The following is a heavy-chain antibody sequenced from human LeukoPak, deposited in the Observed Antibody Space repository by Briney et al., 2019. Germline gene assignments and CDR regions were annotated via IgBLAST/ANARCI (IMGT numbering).Heavy chain of an antibody. Sequence: PGGSLRLSCAASGFTFSSYSMNWVRQAPGKGLEWVSSISSSSYIYYADSVKGRFTIFRDNAKNSLYLQMNSLRAEDMAVYYCARDASGWYPSDAFDIWGQGTMVTVSS. D-gene: IGHD6-19*01. CDR3: ARDASGWYPSDAFDI. V-gene: IGHV3-21*01. CDR1: GFTFSSYS. CDR2: ISSSSYI. J-gene: IGHJ3*02.